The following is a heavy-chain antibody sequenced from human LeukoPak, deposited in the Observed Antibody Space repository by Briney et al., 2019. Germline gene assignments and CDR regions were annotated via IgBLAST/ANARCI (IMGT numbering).Heavy chain of an antibody. CDR1: GGSISSNSYY. Sequence: PSETLSLTCTVSGGSISSNSYYWGWIRQPPGKGLEWIGYIYYSGSTNYNPSLKSRVTISVDTSKNQFSLKLSSVTAADTAVYYCARVHYDSSGYYPVFDYWGQGTLVTVSS. J-gene: IGHJ4*02. CDR2: IYYSGST. D-gene: IGHD3-22*01. V-gene: IGHV4-61*05. CDR3: ARVHYDSSGYYPVFDY.